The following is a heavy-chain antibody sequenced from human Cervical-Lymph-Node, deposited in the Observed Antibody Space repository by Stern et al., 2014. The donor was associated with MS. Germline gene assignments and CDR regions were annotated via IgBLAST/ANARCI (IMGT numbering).Heavy chain of an antibody. J-gene: IGHJ5*02. Sequence: QVQLQESGPGLVKPSQTLSLTCTVSGGSISSGGYYWSWIRQLPGKGLEWIGYSYYSGSTYYNPSLKSRVTLSVDTSKNQFSLKLSSVTAADTAVYYCAINAYRNYFDPWGQGTLVTVSP. V-gene: IGHV4-31*03. D-gene: IGHD4-11*01. CDR2: SYYSGST. CDR1: GGSISSGGYY. CDR3: AINAYRNYFDP.